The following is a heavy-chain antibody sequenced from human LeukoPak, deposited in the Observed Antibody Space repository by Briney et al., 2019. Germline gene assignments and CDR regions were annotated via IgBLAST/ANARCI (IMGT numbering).Heavy chain of an antibody. Sequence: ASVKVSCKASGYTFTGYYMHWVRQAPGQGLEWRGWINPNSGGTNYAQKFQGRVTMTRDTSISTAYMELSRLRSDDTAVYYCARDHAAYSSSWYDFDYWGQGTLVTVSS. V-gene: IGHV1-2*02. J-gene: IGHJ4*02. D-gene: IGHD6-13*01. CDR3: ARDHAAYSSSWYDFDY. CDR2: INPNSGGT. CDR1: GYTFTGYY.